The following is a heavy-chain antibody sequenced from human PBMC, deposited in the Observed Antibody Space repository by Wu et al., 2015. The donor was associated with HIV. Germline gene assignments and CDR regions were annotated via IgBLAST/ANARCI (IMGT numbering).Heavy chain of an antibody. CDR1: GDGFTSYA. CDR2: INPLFGTT. CDR3: ARNTGAVATSLYSLGV. V-gene: IGHV1-69*05. Sequence: QGQLVQFGAEVKKPGSSVKVTCKASGDGFTSYAVSWVRQAPGQGLEWMGGINPLFGTTKHAQKFQDRVTFTTDESKTTAYMGLRSLRSEDTAVYYCARNTGAVATSLYSLGVWGQGTTVAVPS. D-gene: IGHD5-12*01. J-gene: IGHJ6*02.